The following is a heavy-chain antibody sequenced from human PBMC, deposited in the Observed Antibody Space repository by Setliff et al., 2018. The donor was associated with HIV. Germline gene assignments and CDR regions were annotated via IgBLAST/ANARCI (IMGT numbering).Heavy chain of an antibody. D-gene: IGHD3-10*02. CDR2: ISSSSSTI. CDR3: AKDVDVGLSRYFDY. J-gene: IGHJ4*02. CDR1: GFTFSSYS. V-gene: IGHV3-48*01. Sequence: PGGSLRLSCAASGFTFSSYSMNWVRQAPGKGLEWVSYISSSSSTIYYADSVKGRFTISRDNSKSTVYLQMSSLRVDDTAVYYCAKDVDVGLSRYFDYWGQGTLVTVSS.